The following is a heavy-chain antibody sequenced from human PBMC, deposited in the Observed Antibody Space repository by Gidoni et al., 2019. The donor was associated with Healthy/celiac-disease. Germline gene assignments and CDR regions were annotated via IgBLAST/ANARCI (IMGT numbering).Heavy chain of an antibody. CDR2: IYYSGST. CDR3: ARVWSGTTPESYYYYYGMDV. CDR1: GGSISSYY. V-gene: IGHV4-59*01. J-gene: IGHJ6*02. Sequence: QVQLQESGPGLVKPSATLSLTCTVSGGSISSYYWSWIRQPPGKGLEWIGYIYYSGSTNYNPSLKSRVTISVDTSKNQFSLKLSSVTAADTAVYYCARVWSGTTPESYYYYYGMDVWGQGTTVTVSS. D-gene: IGHD1-7*01.